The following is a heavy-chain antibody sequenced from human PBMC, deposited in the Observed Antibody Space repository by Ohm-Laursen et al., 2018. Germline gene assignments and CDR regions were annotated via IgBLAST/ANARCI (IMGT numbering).Heavy chain of an antibody. D-gene: IGHD3-10*01. J-gene: IGHJ6*02. CDR1: GGSISSYY. V-gene: IGHV4-4*07. Sequence: TLSLTCTVSGGSISSYYWSWIRQPAGKGLEWIGRIYTSGSTNYNPSLKSRVTMSVDTSKNQFSLKLSSVTAADTAVHYCARDARITMASRYYYGMGVWGQGTTVTVSS. CDR3: ARDARITMASRYYYGMGV. CDR2: IYTSGST.